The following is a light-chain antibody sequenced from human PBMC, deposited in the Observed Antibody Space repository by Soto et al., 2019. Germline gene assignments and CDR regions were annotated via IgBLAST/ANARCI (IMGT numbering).Light chain of an antibody. Sequence: ETDLPPSPTSLCISPGQSVTLSCRVSQSVGTFLAWYQHKSGQAPRLLIYDASNRATGVSARFSGSGSGTDFTLTISSLVPEDFAVYYCHQRCSWPRGTFAQRVKVDI. J-gene: IGKJ1*01. CDR2: DAS. V-gene: IGKV3-11*01. CDR3: HQRCSWPRGT. CDR1: QSVGTF.